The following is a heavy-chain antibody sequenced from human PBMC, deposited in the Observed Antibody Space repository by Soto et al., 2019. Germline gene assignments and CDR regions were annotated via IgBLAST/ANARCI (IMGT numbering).Heavy chain of an antibody. D-gene: IGHD3-22*01. CDR3: ARDVGTDSSGYYFDY. CDR2: IKQDGSEK. J-gene: IGHJ4*02. V-gene: IGHV3-7*01. CDR1: GFTFSSYW. Sequence: GGSLRLSCAASGFTFSSYWMSWVRQAPGKGLEWVANIKQDGSEKYYVDSVKGRFTISRDNAKNSLYLQMNSLRAEDTAVYYCARDVGTDSSGYYFDYWGQGTLVTVSS.